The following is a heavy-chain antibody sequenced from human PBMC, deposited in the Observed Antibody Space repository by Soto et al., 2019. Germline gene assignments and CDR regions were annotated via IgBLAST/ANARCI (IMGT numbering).Heavy chain of an antibody. CDR3: ARFEYQLPTLYFDY. CDR1: GFTFSSYT. Sequence: GGSLRLSCAASGFTFSSYTMNWVRQAPGKGLEWVSSISSSGSSIYYADSVKGRFIISRDNSKNSLYLQMNSLRAEDTAVYYCARFEYQLPTLYFDYWGQGTLVTVSS. CDR2: ISSSGSSI. J-gene: IGHJ4*02. D-gene: IGHD2-2*01. V-gene: IGHV3-21*01.